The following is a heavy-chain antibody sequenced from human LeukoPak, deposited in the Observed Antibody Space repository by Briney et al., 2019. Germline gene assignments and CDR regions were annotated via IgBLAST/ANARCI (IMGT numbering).Heavy chain of an antibody. CDR2: IKQDGSEK. J-gene: IGHJ4*02. Sequence: GGSLRLSCAASGFTFSSYWMSWVRQAPGKGLEWVANIKQDGSEKYYVDSVKGRFTISRDNAKNSLYLQMNSLRAEDTAVCYCARTSPYYYGSSHFDYWGQGTLVTVSS. CDR3: ARTSPYYYGSSHFDY. V-gene: IGHV3-7*01. CDR1: GFTFSSYW. D-gene: IGHD3-10*01.